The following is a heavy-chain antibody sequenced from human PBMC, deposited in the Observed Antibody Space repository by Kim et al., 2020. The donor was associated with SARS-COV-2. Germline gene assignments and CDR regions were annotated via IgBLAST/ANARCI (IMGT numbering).Heavy chain of an antibody. V-gene: IGHV1-46*01. CDR3: ARGGVGGSYYYYGMDV. Sequence: ASVKVSCKASGYTFTSYYMHWVRQAPGQGLEWMGIINPSGGSTSYAQKFQGRGTMTRDTSTSTVYMELSSLRSEDTAVYYCARGGVGGSYYYYGMDVWGQGTTVTVSS. D-gene: IGHD1-26*01. CDR2: INPSGGST. CDR1: GYTFTSYY. J-gene: IGHJ6*02.